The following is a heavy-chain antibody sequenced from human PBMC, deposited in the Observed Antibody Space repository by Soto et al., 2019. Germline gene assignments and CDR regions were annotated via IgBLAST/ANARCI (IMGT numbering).Heavy chain of an antibody. J-gene: IGHJ4*02. CDR2: ISSSAART. CDR3: AKTLGLVDPFDY. D-gene: IGHD2-8*02. CDR1: GFTFSSSA. V-gene: IGHV3-23*01. Sequence: EVQLLESGGGLVQPGGSLRLSCAASGFTFSSSAMSWVRQAPGKGLEWVSSISSSAARTYYPDSVRGRFTISRDNSKNTLSLQMNSLRAEDTALYYCAKTLGLVDPFDYWGQGTLVTVSS.